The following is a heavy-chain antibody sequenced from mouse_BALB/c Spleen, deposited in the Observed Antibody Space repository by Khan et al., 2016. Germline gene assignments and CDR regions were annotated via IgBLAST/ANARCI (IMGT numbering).Heavy chain of an antibody. V-gene: IGHV3-2*02. Sequence: QLEESGPGLVKPSQSLSLTCTVTGYSITGDYAWNWIRQFPGNKLEWMGYISYSGSTSYNPSLKSRISITRDTSKNQFFLQLNSVTTEDTATYYCARRYGNYWFAYWGQGTLVTVSA. CDR3: ARRYGNYWFAY. CDR2: ISYSGST. CDR1: GYSITGDYA. J-gene: IGHJ3*01. D-gene: IGHD2-10*02.